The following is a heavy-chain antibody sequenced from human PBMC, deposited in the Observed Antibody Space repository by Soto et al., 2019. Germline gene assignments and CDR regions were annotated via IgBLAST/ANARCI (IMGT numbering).Heavy chain of an antibody. D-gene: IGHD3-22*01. Sequence: QVQLVQSGAEVKKPGSSVKVSCKASGGTFSSYAISWVRQAPGQGLEWMGGIIPIFGTAHYAQKFQGRVKITADESTSTAYMELSSLRSEDTAVYYCARARTTMIVVDDAFDIWGQGTMVTVSS. V-gene: IGHV1-69*01. CDR2: IIPIFGTA. CDR1: GGTFSSYA. J-gene: IGHJ3*02. CDR3: ARARTTMIVVDDAFDI.